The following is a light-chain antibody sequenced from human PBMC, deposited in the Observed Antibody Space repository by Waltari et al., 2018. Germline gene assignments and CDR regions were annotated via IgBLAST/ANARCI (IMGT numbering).Light chain of an antibody. J-gene: IGKJ5*01. CDR1: QSVIGNY. V-gene: IGKV3-20*01. Sequence: VLTQSPGTLSLSPGERVTLSCRASQSVIGNYLAWYQQQPGQSPRLLIYETSTRATGVPDRFRGSGSGTEFTLTIDRLEPEDFAVYFCQQYSASPHVTFGQGTRLEIK. CDR3: QQYSASPHVT. CDR2: ETS.